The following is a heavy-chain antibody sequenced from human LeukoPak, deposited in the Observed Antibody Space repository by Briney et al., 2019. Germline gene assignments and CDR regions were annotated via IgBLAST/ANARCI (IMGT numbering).Heavy chain of an antibody. V-gene: IGHV5-51*01. CDR3: ARRGAGLWHFDY. D-gene: IGHD5-18*01. J-gene: IGHJ4*02. CDR2: VYPGDSGT. CDR1: GYSFTSYW. Sequence: GESLKISCKGSGYSFTSYWIAWVRQMPGKGLEWMGIVYPGDSGTRYSPSFQGQVTISADKSVSTAYLQWSSLKASDTAMYYCARRGAGLWHFDYWGQGALVTASS.